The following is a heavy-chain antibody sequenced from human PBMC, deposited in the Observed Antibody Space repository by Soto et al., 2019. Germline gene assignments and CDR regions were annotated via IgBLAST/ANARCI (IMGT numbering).Heavy chain of an antibody. CDR3: AIIHGGGDYAGAFDI. CDR2: FDPEDGET. Sequence: ASVKVSCKVSGYTLTELSMHWVRQAPGKGLEWMGGFDPEDGETIYAQKFQGRVTMTEDTSTDTAYMELSSLRSEDTAVYYCAIIHGGGDYAGAFDICGQGSLVTVSS. D-gene: IGHD4-17*01. J-gene: IGHJ3*02. CDR1: GYTLTELS. V-gene: IGHV1-24*01.